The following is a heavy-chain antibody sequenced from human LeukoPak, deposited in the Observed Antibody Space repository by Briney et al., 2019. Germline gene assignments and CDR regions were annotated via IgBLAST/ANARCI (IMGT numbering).Heavy chain of an antibody. CDR3: ARVRGDDKYSSGWYLDY. CDR1: GFSFSTYA. J-gene: IGHJ4*02. D-gene: IGHD6-19*01. V-gene: IGHV3-23*01. Sequence: GVSLRLSCAASGFSFSTYAMTWLRQGPGKGLEWVSTTPDRGWSTHYTDAVKGRFTISRDHSKNTLYLQMNSLRAEDTAVYYCARVRGDDKYSSGWYLDYWGQGTLVTVSS. CDR2: TPDRGWST.